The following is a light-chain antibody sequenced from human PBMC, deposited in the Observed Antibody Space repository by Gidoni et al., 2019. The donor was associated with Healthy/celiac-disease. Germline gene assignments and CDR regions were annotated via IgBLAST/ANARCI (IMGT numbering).Light chain of an antibody. CDR1: QGISSY. J-gene: IGKJ1*01. Sequence: DIQLTQSPSFLSASVGARVTITCRASQGISSYLAWYQQKPGKAPKLLIYAASTLQSGVPSRFSRSGSRTEFTLTISSLQPEDFATYYCQQLNSYPWTFGQGTKVEIK. V-gene: IGKV1-9*01. CDR3: QQLNSYPWT. CDR2: AAS.